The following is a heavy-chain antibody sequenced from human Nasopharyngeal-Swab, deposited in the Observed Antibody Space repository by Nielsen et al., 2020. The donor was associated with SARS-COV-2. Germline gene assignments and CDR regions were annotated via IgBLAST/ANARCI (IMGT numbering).Heavy chain of an antibody. CDR2: IKSKTDGGTT. Sequence: GESLKISCAASGFTFSNAWMSWVRQAPGKGLEWVGRIKSKTDGGTTDYAAPVKGRFTISRDDSKNTLYLQMNSLKTEDTAVYYCTTGGVGYYDSSGYYFGYWGQEPWSPSPQ. CDR3: TTGGVGYYDSSGYYFGY. D-gene: IGHD3-22*01. V-gene: IGHV3-15*01. CDR1: GFTFSNAW. J-gene: IGHJ4*01.